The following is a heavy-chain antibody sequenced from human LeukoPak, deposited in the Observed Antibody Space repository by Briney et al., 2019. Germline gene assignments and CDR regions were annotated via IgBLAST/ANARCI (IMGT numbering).Heavy chain of an antibody. CDR1: GGSISSYY. Sequence: PSETLPLTCTVSGGSISSYYWSWIRQPPGKGLEWIGYIYYSGSTNYNPSLKSRVTISVDTSKNQFSLKLSSVTAADTAVYYCAGCIAAAGTPFDYWGQGTLVTVSS. CDR2: IYYSGST. J-gene: IGHJ4*02. D-gene: IGHD6-13*01. V-gene: IGHV4-59*01. CDR3: AGCIAAAGTPFDY.